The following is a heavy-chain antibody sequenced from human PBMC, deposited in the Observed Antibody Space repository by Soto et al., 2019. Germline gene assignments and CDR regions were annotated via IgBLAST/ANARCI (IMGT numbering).Heavy chain of an antibody. CDR1: GFTFSSYA. Sequence: GGSLRLSCAASGFTFSSYAMHWVRQAPGKGLEWVAVIWYDGSNKYYADSVKGRFTISRDNSKNTLYLQMNSLRAEDTAVYYCASLYCSSTSCFDYWGQGTLVTVSS. CDR3: ASLYCSSTSCFDY. CDR2: IWYDGSNK. D-gene: IGHD2-2*01. V-gene: IGHV3-33*08. J-gene: IGHJ4*02.